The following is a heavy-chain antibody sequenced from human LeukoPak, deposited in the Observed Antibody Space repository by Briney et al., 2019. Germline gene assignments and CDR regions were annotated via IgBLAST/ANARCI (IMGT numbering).Heavy chain of an antibody. J-gene: IGHJ4*02. CDR1: GYTFTSYG. D-gene: IGHD3-3*01. CDR3: ARDSSDFWSGYPRDKHLDY. V-gene: IGHV1-69*13. Sequence: ASVKVSCKASGYTFTSYGISWVRQAPGQGLEWMGGIIPIFGTANYAQKFQGRVTITADESTSTAYMELSSLRSEDTAVYYCARDSSDFWSGYPRDKHLDYWGQGTLVTVSS. CDR2: IIPIFGTA.